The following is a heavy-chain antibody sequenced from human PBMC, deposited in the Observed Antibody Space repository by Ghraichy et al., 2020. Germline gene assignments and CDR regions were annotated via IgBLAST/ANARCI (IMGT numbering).Heavy chain of an antibody. CDR3: ARIAVSGTWYFDL. J-gene: IGHJ2*01. CDR2: ISSSSGYI. CDR1: GFTFSTCS. D-gene: IGHD6-19*01. Sequence: GVLNISCAASGFTFSTCSMVWVRQAPGKGLEWVSSISSSSGYIYYADSVKGRFTISRDNAKNSLYLQMNSLRAEDTAVYSCARIAVSGTWYFDLWGRGTLVTVSS. V-gene: IGHV3-21*01.